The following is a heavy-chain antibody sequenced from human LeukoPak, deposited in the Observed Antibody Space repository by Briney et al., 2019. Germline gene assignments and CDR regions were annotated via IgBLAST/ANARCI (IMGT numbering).Heavy chain of an antibody. J-gene: IGHJ4*02. D-gene: IGHD1-26*01. Sequence: ASVKVSCKASGYTFTIYDINWVRQATGQGLEWRGWMNPNSGNTGYAQKFHSRATMTRNTSISTAYMELSSLRSEDTAVYYWASWGRVSGSYSYDYWGQGTLVTVSS. CDR2: MNPNSGNT. CDR1: GYTFTIYD. V-gene: IGHV1-8*01. CDR3: ASWGRVSGSYSYDY.